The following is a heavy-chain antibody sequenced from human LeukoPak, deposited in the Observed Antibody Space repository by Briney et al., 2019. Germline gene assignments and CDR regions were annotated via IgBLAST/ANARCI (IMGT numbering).Heavy chain of an antibody. D-gene: IGHD3-10*01. V-gene: IGHV3-30*02. CDR3: AKYGGSGSYYTVEIDP. CDR2: IRYDGSNK. J-gene: IGHJ5*02. CDR1: GFTFSSYC. Sequence: GGALRLSWAAAGFTFSSYCMHWVRQAPGKGLEGVAFIRYDGSNKYYADSVKGRFTISRDNSKNTLYLQMNSLRAEDTAVYYCAKYGGSGSYYTVEIDPWGQGTLVTVSS.